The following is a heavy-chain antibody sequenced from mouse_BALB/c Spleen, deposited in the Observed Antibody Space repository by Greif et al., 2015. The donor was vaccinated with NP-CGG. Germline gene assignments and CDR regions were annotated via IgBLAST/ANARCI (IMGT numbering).Heavy chain of an antibody. CDR2: IYPGDGDT. Sequence: QVQLQQSGAELVRPGSSVKISCKASGYAFRSYWMNWVKQRPGQGLEWIGQIYPGDGDTDYNGKFKGKATLTADKSSSTAYMQLSSLTSEDSAVYFCAREDYGARCFDVWGAGTTVTVSS. J-gene: IGHJ1*01. CDR3: AREDYGARCFDV. CDR1: GYAFRSYW. D-gene: IGHD1-1*01. V-gene: IGHV1-80*01.